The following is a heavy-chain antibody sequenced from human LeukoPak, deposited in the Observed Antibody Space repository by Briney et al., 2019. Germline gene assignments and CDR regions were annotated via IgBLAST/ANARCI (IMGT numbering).Heavy chain of an antibody. J-gene: IGHJ5*02. CDR3: ARGGYSYGFSPNHNWFDP. CDR1: GYTFTSYG. V-gene: IGHV1-18*01. CDR2: ISAYNGNT. D-gene: IGHD5-18*01. Sequence: ASVKVSCKASGYTFTSYGISWVRQAPGQGLEWMGWISAYNGNTNYAQKLQSRVTMTTDTSTSTAYMELRSLRSDDTAVYYCARGGYSYGFSPNHNWFDPWGQGTLVTVSS.